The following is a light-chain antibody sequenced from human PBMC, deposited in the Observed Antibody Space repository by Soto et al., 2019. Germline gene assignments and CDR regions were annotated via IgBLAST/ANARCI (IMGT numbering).Light chain of an antibody. CDR3: SSYTSSNTWV. CDR2: EVS. J-gene: IGLJ3*02. CDR1: SSDVGGYNH. Sequence: QSVLTQPASVSGSPGQSIAISCTGTSSDVGGYNHVSWYQQCPGKAPKLMIYEVSNRPSGISDRFSGSKSGNTASLTISGLQAEDEAVYYCSSYTSSNTWVFGGGTKLTVL. V-gene: IGLV2-14*01.